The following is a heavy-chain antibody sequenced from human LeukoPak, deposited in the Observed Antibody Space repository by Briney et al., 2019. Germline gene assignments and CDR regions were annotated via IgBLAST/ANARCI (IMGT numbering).Heavy chain of an antibody. CDR3: AITMIVVVPYNWFDP. J-gene: IGHJ5*02. Sequence: SVKVSCKASGGTFSSYAISWVRQAPGQGLEWMGGIIPIFGTANYAQKFQGRVTITADESTSTAYMELSSLRSEDTAVYYCAITMIVVVPYNWFDPWGQGTLVTVSS. D-gene: IGHD3-22*01. CDR2: IIPIFGTA. V-gene: IGHV1-69*13. CDR1: GGTFSSYA.